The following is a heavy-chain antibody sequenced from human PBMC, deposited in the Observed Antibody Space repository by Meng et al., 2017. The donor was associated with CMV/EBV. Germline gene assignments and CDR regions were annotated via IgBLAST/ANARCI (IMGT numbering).Heavy chain of an antibody. CDR1: GYTFTSYY. J-gene: IGHJ6*02. D-gene: IGHD1-26*01. Sequence: GGSLRLSCKASGYTFTSYYMHWVRQAPGQGLEWMGIINPSGGSTSYAQKFQGRVTMTRDTSTSTVYMELSSLRSEDTAVYYCARGEDYYGMDVWGQGTTVTVSS. V-gene: IGHV1-46*01. CDR2: INPSGGST. CDR3: ARGEDYYGMDV.